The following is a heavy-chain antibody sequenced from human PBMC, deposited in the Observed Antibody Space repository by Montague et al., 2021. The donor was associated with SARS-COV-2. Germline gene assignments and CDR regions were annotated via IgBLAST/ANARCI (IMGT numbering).Heavy chain of an antibody. D-gene: IGHD3-9*01. V-gene: IGHV4-59*01. J-gene: IGHJ4*02. CDR1: GGSISHYY. CDR2: IYSSGGT. CDR3: ARRTDILTDYYDY. Sequence: SETLSLTCAVSGGSISHYYWSWIRQPPGKGLEWIGYIYSSGGTNYNPSLKSRVTLSLDAAKNHFSLRLSSVTAADTAVYYCARRTDILTDYYDYWGQGTLVTVSS.